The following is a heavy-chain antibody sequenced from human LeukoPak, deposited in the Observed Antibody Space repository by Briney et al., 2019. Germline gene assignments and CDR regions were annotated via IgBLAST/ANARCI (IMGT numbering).Heavy chain of an antibody. V-gene: IGHV3-48*04. CDR3: ARMNYVSSGWGAPFDY. Sequence: PGGSLRLSCAASGFTFSSFSMNWVRQAPGKGLEWASYIRSGGTNTDYTGSVKGRFTISRDNAKNSPYLQMNSLRAEDTAVYYCARMNYVSSGWGAPFDYWGQGTLVTVSS. CDR1: GFTFSSFS. D-gene: IGHD1-7*01. CDR2: IRSGGTNT. J-gene: IGHJ4*02.